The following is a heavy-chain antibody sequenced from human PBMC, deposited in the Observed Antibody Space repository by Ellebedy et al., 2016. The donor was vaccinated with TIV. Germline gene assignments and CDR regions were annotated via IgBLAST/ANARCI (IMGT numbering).Heavy chain of an antibody. CDR2: ISGLNGKT. J-gene: IGHJ5*02. CDR3: AAGWVPAAPLQP. D-gene: IGHD2-2*01. CDR1: GYTFTSYG. V-gene: IGHV1-18*01. Sequence: AASVKVSCKTSGYTFTSYGVSWVRQAPGQGLEWMGWISGLNGKTKYARTVQGRVTLTTDTAARTVYMELTSLRSDDTAVYYCAAGWVPAAPLQPWGQGTLVTVSS.